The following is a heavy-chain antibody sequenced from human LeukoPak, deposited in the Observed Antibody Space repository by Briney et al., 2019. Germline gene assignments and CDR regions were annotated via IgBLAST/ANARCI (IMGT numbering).Heavy chain of an antibody. V-gene: IGHV4-34*01. J-gene: IGHJ4*02. Sequence: SETLSLTCAVYGGSFSGYYWSWIRQPPGKGLEWIGEINHSGSTNYIPSLKSRVTISVDTSKNQFSLKLSSVTAADTAVYYCARGEEVVVPAAIFYFDYWGQGTLVTVSS. CDR3: ARGEEVVVPAAIFYFDY. CDR2: INHSGST. CDR1: GGSFSGYY. D-gene: IGHD2-2*01.